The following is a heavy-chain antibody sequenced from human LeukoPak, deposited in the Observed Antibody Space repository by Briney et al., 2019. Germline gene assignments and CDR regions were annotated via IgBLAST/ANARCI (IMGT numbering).Heavy chain of an antibody. CDR3: ARVAPRVFLWFGESHYGMDV. J-gene: IGHJ6*02. CDR1: GFTFSSYA. V-gene: IGHV3-30*04. D-gene: IGHD3-10*01. CDR2: ISYDGSNK. Sequence: PGRSLRLSCAASGFTFSSYAMHWVRQAPGKGLEWVAVISYDGSNKYYADSVQGRFTISRDNSKNTLYLQMNSLRAEDTAVYYCARVAPRVFLWFGESHYGMDVWGQGTTVTVSS.